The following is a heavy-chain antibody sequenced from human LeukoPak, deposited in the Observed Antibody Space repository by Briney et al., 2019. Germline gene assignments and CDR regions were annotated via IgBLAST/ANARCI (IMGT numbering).Heavy chain of an antibody. CDR1: GYRFTSYW. CDR2: IYPGDSDT. CDR3: ASSLSPGYYYYGMDV. J-gene: IGHJ6*02. V-gene: IGHV5-51*01. Sequence: GASLKISYKGSGYRFTSYWIGWVRQMPGKGLEWMGIIYPGDSDTRYSPSFQGQVTISADKSISTAYLQWSSLKASDTAMYYCASSLSPGYYYYGMDVWGQGTTVTVSS.